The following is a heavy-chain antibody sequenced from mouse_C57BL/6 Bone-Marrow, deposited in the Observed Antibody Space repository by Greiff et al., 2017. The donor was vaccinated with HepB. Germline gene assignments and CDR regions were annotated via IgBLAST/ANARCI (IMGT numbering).Heavy chain of an antibody. V-gene: IGHV1-26*01. J-gene: IGHJ3*01. CDR1: GYTFTDYY. D-gene: IGHD1-1*01. CDR3: ARDDYYGSSYGFDY. Sequence: VQLQQSGPELVKPGASVKISCKASGYTFTDYYMNWVKQSHGKSLEWIGDINPNNGGTSYNQKFKGKATLTVDKSSSTAYMELRSLTSEDSAVYYCARDDYYGSSYGFDYWGQGTLVTVSA. CDR2: INPNNGGT.